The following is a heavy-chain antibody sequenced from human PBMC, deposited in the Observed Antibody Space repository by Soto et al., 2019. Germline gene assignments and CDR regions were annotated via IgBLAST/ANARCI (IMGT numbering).Heavy chain of an antibody. Sequence: ASVKVSCKASGYTFTSYGISWVRQAPGQGLEWMGWISAYNGNTNYAQKLQGRVTMTTDTSTSTAYMELRSLRSDDTAVYYCERVVGDIDSYGMDVWGQGTTVTVSS. D-gene: IGHD2-15*01. CDR3: ERVVGDIDSYGMDV. CDR2: ISAYNGNT. CDR1: GYTFTSYG. V-gene: IGHV1-18*01. J-gene: IGHJ6*02.